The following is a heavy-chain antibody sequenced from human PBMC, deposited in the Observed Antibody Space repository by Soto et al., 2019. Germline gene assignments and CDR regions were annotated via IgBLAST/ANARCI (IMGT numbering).Heavy chain of an antibody. V-gene: IGHV1-69*02. Sequence: GASVKVSCKASGGTFSSYTISWVRQAPGQGLEWMGRIIPILGIANYAQKFQGRVTITADKSTSTAYMELSSLRSEDTAVYYCARPEHPGDYGDYVMDYWGQGTLVTVSS. CDR2: IIPILGIA. D-gene: IGHD4-17*01. CDR1: GGTFSSYT. J-gene: IGHJ4*02. CDR3: ARPEHPGDYGDYVMDY.